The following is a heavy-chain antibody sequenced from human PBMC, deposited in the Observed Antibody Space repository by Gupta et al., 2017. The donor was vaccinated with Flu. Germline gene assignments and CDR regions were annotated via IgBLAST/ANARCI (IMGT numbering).Heavy chain of an antibody. CDR3: AHYHWDDSGDSRIFDV. J-gene: IGHJ4*02. D-gene: IGHD3-22*01. V-gene: IGHV2-5*01. CDR1: GFSLTTRGEG. CDR2: LHWNDKR. Sequence: QITLKESGPALVKPTQTLTLTCTFSGFSLTTRGEGVAWIRQTPGKDLEWLTVLHWNDKRNSGPSLKNRFSITRDTSKSQVVLSMRNMDPVDTGTYYCAHYHWDDSGDSRIFDVWGQGILGTVSS.